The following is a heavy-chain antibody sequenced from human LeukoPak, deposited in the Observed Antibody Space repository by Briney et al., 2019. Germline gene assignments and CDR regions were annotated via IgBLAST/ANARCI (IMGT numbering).Heavy chain of an antibody. CDR3: ARAPYGSATNNYYMDV. J-gene: IGHJ6*03. CDR1: GGSISSYY. V-gene: IGHV4-59*01. Sequence: SETLSLTCTVSGGSISSYYWSWIRQPPGKGLEWIGFFYYSGSTNYNPSLKSRVTISLDTSKNQFSLKLSSVTAADTAVYYCARAPYGSATNNYYMDVWGKGTTVTVSS. CDR2: FYYSGST. D-gene: IGHD3-10*01.